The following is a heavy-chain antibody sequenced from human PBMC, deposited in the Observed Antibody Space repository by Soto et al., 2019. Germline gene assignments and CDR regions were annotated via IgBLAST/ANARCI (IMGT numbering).Heavy chain of an antibody. CDR2: INHSGST. CDR1: GGSFSGYY. J-gene: IGHJ5*02. CDR3: ARDRRLITMVRGVSLWFDP. D-gene: IGHD3-10*01. V-gene: IGHV4-34*01. Sequence: SETLSLTCAVYGGSFSGYYWTWIRQPPGTGLEWIGEINHSGSTNYNPSLKSRVTISVDTSKNQFSLKLSSVTAADTAVYYCARDRRLITMVRGVSLWFDPWGQGTLVNVSS.